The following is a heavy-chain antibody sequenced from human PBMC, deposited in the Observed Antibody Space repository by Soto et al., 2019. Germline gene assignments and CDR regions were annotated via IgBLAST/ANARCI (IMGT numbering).Heavy chain of an antibody. D-gene: IGHD2-2*02. CDR3: ARGQGAAIGDYYYHGMDV. CDR1: GFIVCVSA. CDR2: IRSRANNFAT. J-gene: IGHJ6*02. V-gene: IGHV3-73*01. Sequence: PGGSLGLCCAASGFIVCVSAIHWVRQASGKGLEWVGRIRSRANNFATSSAASVKGRFTFSRDDSKNTAYLQMNTLKPEDTAVYYCARGQGAAIGDYYYHGMDVWGQGTTVTVSS.